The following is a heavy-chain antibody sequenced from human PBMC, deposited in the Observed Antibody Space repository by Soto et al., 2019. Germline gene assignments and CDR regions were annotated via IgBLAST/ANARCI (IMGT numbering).Heavy chain of an antibody. D-gene: IGHD3-22*01. Sequence: PGESLKISCKGSGYSFTSYWISWVRQMPGKGLEWMGRIDPSDSYTNYSPSFQGHVTISADKSISTAYLQWSSLKASDTAMYYCARLDDRSSGNYYYYGMDVWGQGTTVTVSS. CDR1: GYSFTSYW. CDR2: IDPSDSYT. V-gene: IGHV5-10-1*01. CDR3: ARLDDRSSGNYYYYGMDV. J-gene: IGHJ6*02.